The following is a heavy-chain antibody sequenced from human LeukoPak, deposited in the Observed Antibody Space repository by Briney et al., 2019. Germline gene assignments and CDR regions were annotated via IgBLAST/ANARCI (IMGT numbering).Heavy chain of an antibody. D-gene: IGHD1-1*01. V-gene: IGHV4-59*01. CDR3: AREWGTGTTKYYFDY. CDR1: GCSISSYY. J-gene: IGHJ4*02. Sequence: PSETLCLTCTVSGCSISSYYWSWIRQPPGKGLEWVGYICCSGCTNYNPSLKSRVTISVATSKNQSSLKPSSVTAADTAVYYCAREWGTGTTKYYFDYWGQGTLVTVSS. CDR2: ICCSGCT.